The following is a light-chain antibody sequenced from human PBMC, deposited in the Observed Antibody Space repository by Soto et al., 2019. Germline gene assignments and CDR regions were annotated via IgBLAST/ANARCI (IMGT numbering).Light chain of an antibody. CDR1: SSNIGAGYD. J-gene: IGLJ2*01. Sequence: QAVVTQPPSVSGAPGQRVTISCTGSSSNIGAGYDVHWYQQLPGTAPKLLIYGNSNRPSGVPDRFSGSKSGTSASLAITGLRAEDGADYSCQSYDSSLSAVVFGGGTKLTAL. CDR3: QSYDSSLSAVV. CDR2: GNS. V-gene: IGLV1-40*01.